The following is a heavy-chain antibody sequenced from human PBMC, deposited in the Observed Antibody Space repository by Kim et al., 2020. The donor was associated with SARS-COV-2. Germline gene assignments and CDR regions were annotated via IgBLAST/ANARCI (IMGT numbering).Heavy chain of an antibody. D-gene: IGHD6-13*01. V-gene: IGHV3-9*01. J-gene: IGHJ4*02. CDR3: AKDVGSAAGVPVWFLGY. Sequence: VKGRFTISRDNAKNSLYLQMNSLRAEDTALYYCAKDVGSAAGVPVWFLGYWGQGTLVTVSS.